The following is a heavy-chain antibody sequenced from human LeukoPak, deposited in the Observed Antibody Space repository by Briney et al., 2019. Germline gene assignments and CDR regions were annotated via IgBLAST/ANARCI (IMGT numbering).Heavy chain of an antibody. D-gene: IGHD6-13*01. CDR1: RFTVSSNY. Sequence: GGSLRLSCAVSRFTVSSNYMNWVRQAPGRGLEWVSIFYSDGSTFYADSVRGRFTISRDNSKNALFLQMNSLRAEDTAVYYCARAKRAADFFEGFDSWGQGTLVTVSS. CDR3: ARAKRAADFFEGFDS. J-gene: IGHJ4*02. V-gene: IGHV3-53*01. CDR2: FYSDGST.